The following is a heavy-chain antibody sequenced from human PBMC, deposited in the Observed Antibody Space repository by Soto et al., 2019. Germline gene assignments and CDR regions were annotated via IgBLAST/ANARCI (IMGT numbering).Heavy chain of an antibody. CDR2: IRSKANSYAT. D-gene: IGHD2-2*01. CDR3: TAVPAAMGGLDY. V-gene: IGHV3-73*01. Sequence: GGSLRLSCAASGFTFSGSAMHWVRQASGKGLEWVGRIRSKANSYATAYAASVKGRFTISRDDSKNTAYLQMNSLKTEDTAVYYCTAVPAAMGGLDYWGQGTLVTVSS. J-gene: IGHJ4*02. CDR1: GFTFSGSA.